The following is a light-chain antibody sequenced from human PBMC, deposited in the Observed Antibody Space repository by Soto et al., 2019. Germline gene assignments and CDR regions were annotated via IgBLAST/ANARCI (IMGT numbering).Light chain of an antibody. J-gene: IGKJ4*01. Sequence: EIVMTQSPATLSVSPGERATLSCRASQSVSSNFAWYQQKPGQAPRLLIYDASTRATGIPARFSGSGSGTEFTLTISSLQSEDFAVYYCQQYNNGPPMGTFGGGTKVDIK. CDR2: DAS. CDR1: QSVSSN. V-gene: IGKV3-15*01. CDR3: QQYNNGPPMGT.